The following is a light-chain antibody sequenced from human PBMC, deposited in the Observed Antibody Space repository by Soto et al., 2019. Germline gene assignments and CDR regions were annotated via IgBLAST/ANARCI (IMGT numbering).Light chain of an antibody. V-gene: IGKV1-5*03. Sequence: DIQMTQSPSTLSASVGDRVTITCRASQRINWLSWYQQKPGKAPKLLIYKVSSLESGGPSRVSGRGSGTGFTLSISSPQPDDFATYYFQQYNTFPLTFGQGTKFDIK. CDR3: QQYNTFPLT. CDR1: QRINW. CDR2: KVS. J-gene: IGKJ1*01.